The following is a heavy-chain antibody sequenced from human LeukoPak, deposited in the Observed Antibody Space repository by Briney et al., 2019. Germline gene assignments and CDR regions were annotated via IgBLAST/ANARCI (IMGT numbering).Heavy chain of an antibody. V-gene: IGHV1-18*01. CDR2: ISAYNGST. Sequence: GASVNVSCKASAYTFTSYGISWVRQAPGQGLEWMGWISAYNGSTNYAQKLQGRVTITTDTSTSTAYIELKSLRSDDTAVYYCARVPLDDFWSGYYPLAYWGQGTLVTVSS. CDR1: AYTFTSYG. D-gene: IGHD3-3*01. J-gene: IGHJ4*02. CDR3: ARVPLDDFWSGYYPLAY.